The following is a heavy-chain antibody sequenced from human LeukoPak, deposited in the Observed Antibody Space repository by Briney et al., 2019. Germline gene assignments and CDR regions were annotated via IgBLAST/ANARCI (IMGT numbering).Heavy chain of an antibody. CDR3: VTGGVADGNYFPD. CDR1: GFEFDHCS. Sequence: PGGSLRLSCEASGFEFDHCSMNWVRQAPGKGLEWISYVTGDSKGIYYADSVKGRFTISRDNAKKSVYLQMNRLRIGDTALYHCVTGGVADGNYFPDWVQGSLVSVAS. V-gene: IGHV3-48*04. J-gene: IGHJ4*02. CDR2: VTGDSKGI. D-gene: IGHD2/OR15-2a*01.